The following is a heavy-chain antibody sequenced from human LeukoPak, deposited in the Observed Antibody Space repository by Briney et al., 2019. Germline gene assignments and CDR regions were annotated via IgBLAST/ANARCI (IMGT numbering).Heavy chain of an antibody. Sequence: TGGSLRLSCAGSGFTFSSYAMSWVRQAPGKGLEWVSAISGSGGSTCYADSVKGRFTISRDNSKNTLYLQMNSLRAEDTAVYYCAKMGVRMVRGVYFDYWGQGTLVTVSS. CDR2: ISGSGGST. CDR3: AKMGVRMVRGVYFDY. V-gene: IGHV3-23*01. CDR1: GFTFSSYA. J-gene: IGHJ4*02. D-gene: IGHD3-10*01.